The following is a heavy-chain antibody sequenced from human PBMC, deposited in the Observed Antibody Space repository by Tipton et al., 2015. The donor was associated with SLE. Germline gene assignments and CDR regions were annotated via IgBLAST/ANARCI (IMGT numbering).Heavy chain of an antibody. J-gene: IGHJ4*02. Sequence: TLSLTCAVYGGSFSGYYWSWIRQPPGKGLEWIGEINHSGSTNYNPSLKSRVTISVDTSKNQFSLKLSSVTAADTAVYYCATFYGSGSSHFDYWGQGTLATVSS. CDR3: ATFYGSGSSHFDY. D-gene: IGHD3-10*01. CDR2: INHSGST. CDR1: GGSFSGYY. V-gene: IGHV4-34*01.